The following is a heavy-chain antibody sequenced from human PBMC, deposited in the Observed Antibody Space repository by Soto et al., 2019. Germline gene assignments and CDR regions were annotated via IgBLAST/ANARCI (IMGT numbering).Heavy chain of an antibody. CDR3: AKNGQPPYYYYGLDV. Sequence: GASVKVSCKASGYAFIRYGISWVRQAPGQGLEWMGWISGYNGDTNYAQKFQGRVSMTIDTSTTTAYMELRSLTSDDTAVYYCAKNGQPPYYYYGLDVWGQGTKVTVSS. CDR2: ISGYNGDT. V-gene: IGHV1-18*01. CDR1: GYAFIRYG. D-gene: IGHD2-8*01. J-gene: IGHJ6*02.